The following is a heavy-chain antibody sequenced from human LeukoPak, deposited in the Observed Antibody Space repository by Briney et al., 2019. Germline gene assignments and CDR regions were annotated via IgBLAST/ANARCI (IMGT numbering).Heavy chain of an antibody. CDR2: MNPNSANT. CDR1: GYTFTSYD. V-gene: IGHV1-8*02. D-gene: IGHD2-8*01. CDR3: GRGRGNGRPENYFDY. J-gene: IGHJ4*02. Sequence: VASVNVSCKASGYTFTSYDINWVRPATGQGLEWMGWMNPNSANTGYAQKFQGRVTMTRNTSISTAYMELSSLRSEDTAVYYCGRGRGNGRPENYFDYWGQGTLVTVSS.